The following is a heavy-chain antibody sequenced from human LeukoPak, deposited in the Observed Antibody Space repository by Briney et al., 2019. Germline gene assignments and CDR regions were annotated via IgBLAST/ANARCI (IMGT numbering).Heavy chain of an antibody. D-gene: IGHD1-26*01. V-gene: IGHV3-74*01. CDR2: IYNDGSST. Sequence: GGSLRLSCTASGFTFSNYGMSWVRQAPGKGLVWVSRIYNDGSSTSYAVSVKGRFTISRDNAKSTLYLQMNSLRADDTAVFYCARVRGGSGRSYAANAFDIWGQGTMVTVSS. J-gene: IGHJ3*02. CDR1: GFTFSNYG. CDR3: ARVRGGSGRSYAANAFDI.